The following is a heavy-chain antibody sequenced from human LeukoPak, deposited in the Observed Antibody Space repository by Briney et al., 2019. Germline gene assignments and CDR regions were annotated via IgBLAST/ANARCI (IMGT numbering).Heavy chain of an antibody. J-gene: IGHJ6*03. Sequence: GESPKISCKGSGYSFASFWIAWVRQTPGKGLEWMGIIYPGDSDIRYSSSFQGQVTISADKSITTAYLQWSSLKASDTGIYYCARPYSNSHPGWMDVWGKGTTVTVSS. CDR1: GYSFASFW. CDR3: ARPYSNSHPGWMDV. V-gene: IGHV5-51*01. CDR2: IYPGDSDI. D-gene: IGHD6-6*01.